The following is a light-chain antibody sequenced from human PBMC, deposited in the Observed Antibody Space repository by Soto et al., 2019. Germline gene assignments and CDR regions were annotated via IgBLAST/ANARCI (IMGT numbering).Light chain of an antibody. J-gene: IGLJ3*02. CDR1: SSDVGGYNY. Sequence: QSALTQPASVSGSPGQSITISCTGTSSDVGGYNYVSWYQHHPGEAPKLLIFEVTKRPSGVSNRFSGSKSGNTASLTISGLQAEDEADYYCSSYTSSSTLEVFGGGTKLTVL. V-gene: IGLV2-14*01. CDR3: SSYTSSSTLEV. CDR2: EVT.